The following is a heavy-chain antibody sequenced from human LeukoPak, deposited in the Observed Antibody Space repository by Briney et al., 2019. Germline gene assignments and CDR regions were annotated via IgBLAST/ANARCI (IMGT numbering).Heavy chain of an antibody. Sequence: SETLSLTCTVSGGSISSSSYYWGWIRQPPGKGLEWIGSIYYSGSTYYNPSLKSRVTISVDTSKNQFSLKLSSVTAADTAVYYCAREWNYYAFEIWGQGTMVSVSS. CDR2: IYYSGST. J-gene: IGHJ3*02. CDR3: AREWNYYAFEI. D-gene: IGHD1-7*01. V-gene: IGHV4-39*07. CDR1: GGSISSSSYY.